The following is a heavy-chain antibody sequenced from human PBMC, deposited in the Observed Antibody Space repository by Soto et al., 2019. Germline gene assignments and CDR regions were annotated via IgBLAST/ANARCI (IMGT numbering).Heavy chain of an antibody. CDR1: GGPISSSLYY. D-gene: IGHD5-18*01. J-gene: IGHJ4*02. CDR2: VFHSGST. V-gene: IGHV4-39*01. Sequence: SETLSLTCGVSGGPISSSLYYWGYIRQAPGKGLEWIGSVFHSGSTYYNPSLKSRLTISVDTSRNQFSLRLASVTAADTAIYYCTRLTYSSSSAPFDSWGQGTLVTVSS. CDR3: TRLTYSSSSAPFDS.